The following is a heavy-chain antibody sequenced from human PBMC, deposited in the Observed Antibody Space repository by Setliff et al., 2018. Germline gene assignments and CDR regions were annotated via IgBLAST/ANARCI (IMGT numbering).Heavy chain of an antibody. CDR1: GYSISSGYF. V-gene: IGHV4-38-2*01. D-gene: IGHD6-19*01. CDR3: ARLLAGTGGYFYYGVDV. Sequence: PSETLSLTCAVSGYSISSGYFWGRIRQPPGKGLEWIGSIYHSGKTYYNPSLKSRVTLSVDTSKNQFSLKLSSVTAADTAVYYCARLLAGTGGYFYYGVDVWGQGTKVTVSS. J-gene: IGHJ6*02. CDR2: IYHSGKT.